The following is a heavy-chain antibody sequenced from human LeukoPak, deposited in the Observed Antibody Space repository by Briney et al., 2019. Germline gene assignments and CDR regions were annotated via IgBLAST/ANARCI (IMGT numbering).Heavy chain of an antibody. CDR2: IYSGGST. D-gene: IGHD3-22*01. CDR3: ASGRGDYYDGYYFDY. Sequence: GGSLRLSCAASGFTVSSNYMSWVRQAPGKGLEWVSVIYSGGSTYYADSVKGRFTISRDNSKNTLYLQTNSLRAEDTAVYYCASGRGDYYDGYYFDYWGQGTLVTVSS. CDR1: GFTVSSNY. J-gene: IGHJ4*02. V-gene: IGHV3-53*01.